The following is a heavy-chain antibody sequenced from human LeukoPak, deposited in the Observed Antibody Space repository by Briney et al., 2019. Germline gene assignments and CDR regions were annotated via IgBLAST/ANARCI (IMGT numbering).Heavy chain of an antibody. J-gene: IGHJ4*02. CDR3: ARGYDYVWGSYRYLDY. CDR2: ISSGSSYI. V-gene: IGHV3-21*01. CDR1: GFTFNSYN. D-gene: IGHD3-16*02. Sequence: GGSLRLSCAASGFTFNSYNMNWVRQAPGKGLEWVSSISSGSSYIYYADSVKGRFTISRDNSKNTLYLQMNSLRAEDTAVYYCARGYDYVWGSYRYLDYWGQGTLVTVSS.